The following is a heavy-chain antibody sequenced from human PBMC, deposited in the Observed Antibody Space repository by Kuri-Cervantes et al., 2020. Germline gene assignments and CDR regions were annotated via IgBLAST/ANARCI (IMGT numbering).Heavy chain of an antibody. CDR3: ARYMVRGIYYGMDV. CDR1: GFTFSSYA. V-gene: IGHV3-30*07. J-gene: IGHJ6*02. CDR2: ISYDGSNK. Sequence: GESLKISCAASGFTFSSYAMHWVRQAPGKGLEWLAVISYDGSNKYYADSVKGRFTISRDSSKNTLFLQMNSLRAVDTAVYYCARYMVRGIYYGMDVWGQGTTVTAP. D-gene: IGHD3-10*01.